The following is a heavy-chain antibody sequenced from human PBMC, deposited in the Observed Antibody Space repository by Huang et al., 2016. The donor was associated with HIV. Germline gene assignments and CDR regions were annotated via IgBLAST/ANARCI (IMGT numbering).Heavy chain of an antibody. CDR2: SGDNGKTS. Sequence: VKLEESGGTLVQPGESIRLSCSLPGLTPNNYGIPWVRPAPRGGVGWSAYSGDNGKTSHYADSVLVRIITSRDSVKNTLCLQMTNVTVKDSAVYFCARDGGYNFWTTYATYYLDFWGQGTPVTVSS. J-gene: IGHJ4*02. V-gene: IGHV3-48*01. CDR1: GLTPNNYG. D-gene: IGHD3-3*01. CDR3: ARDGGYNFWTTYATYYLDF.